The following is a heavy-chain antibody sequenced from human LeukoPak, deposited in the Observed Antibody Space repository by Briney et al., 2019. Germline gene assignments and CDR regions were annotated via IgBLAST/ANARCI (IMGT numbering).Heavy chain of an antibody. CDR2: IYYSGGT. J-gene: IGHJ4*02. CDR1: GGSNSTYY. V-gene: IGHV4-59*01. D-gene: IGHD6-19*01. Sequence: SETLSLTCTVSGGSNSTYYWSWIRQPPGKGLEWIGYIYYSGGTNYNPSLKSRVTISVDTSKNQFSLKLSSVTAADTAVYYCARESSGLHVDYWGQGTLVTVSS. CDR3: ARESSGLHVDY.